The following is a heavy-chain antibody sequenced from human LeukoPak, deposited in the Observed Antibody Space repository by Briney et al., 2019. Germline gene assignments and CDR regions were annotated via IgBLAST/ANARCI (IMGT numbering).Heavy chain of an antibody. CDR1: GFTLTKYG. J-gene: IGHJ4*02. CDR2: LWAHGRSE. D-gene: IGHD3-22*01. CDR3: ARDDDTSSHYSLFQY. Sequence: GGSRRLSCAASGFTLTKYGMHWVRQAPGKGLEWWAVLWAHGRSEYYADSVKGRFSISRDTSRSTVHLQMNSLRAEDTAVYYCARDDDTSSHYSLFQYWGQGTRVTVSS. V-gene: IGHV3-33*01.